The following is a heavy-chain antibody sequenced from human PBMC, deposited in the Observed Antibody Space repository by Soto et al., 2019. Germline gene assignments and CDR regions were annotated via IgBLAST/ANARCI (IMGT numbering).Heavy chain of an antibody. D-gene: IGHD3-10*01. J-gene: IGHJ6*02. V-gene: IGHV4-59*08. CDR2: IMYSGYS. CDR3: ARHGFGPLHGLVDV. Sequence: QVQLQESGPGLVKPSETLSLTCTVSGDSLTNYYCSWFRQPPGKGLEWIGYIMYSGYSAYNLSLKRRVTMSMDTSKTQFSLMLESVTATDTAVDYCARHGFGPLHGLVDVWGQGTTVIVS. CDR1: GDSLTNYY.